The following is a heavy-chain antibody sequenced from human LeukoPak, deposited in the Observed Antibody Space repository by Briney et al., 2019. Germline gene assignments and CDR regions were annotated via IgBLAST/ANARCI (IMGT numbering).Heavy chain of an antibody. CDR2: ISAYNGNT. CDR1: GYTFTSYG. J-gene: IGHJ3*02. D-gene: IGHD6-13*01. Sequence: ASVKVSCKASGYTFTSYGVSWVRQAPGQGLEWMGWISAYNGNTNYAQKLQGRVTMTTDTSTSTAYMELRSLRSDDTAAYYCARDGSDSSSWDDAFDIWGQGTMVTVSS. CDR3: ARDGSDSSSWDDAFDI. V-gene: IGHV1-18*01.